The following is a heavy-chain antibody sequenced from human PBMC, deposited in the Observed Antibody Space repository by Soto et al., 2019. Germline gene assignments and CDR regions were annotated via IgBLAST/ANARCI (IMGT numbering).Heavy chain of an antibody. V-gene: IGHV4-4*02. D-gene: IGHD6-19*01. J-gene: IGHJ4*02. Sequence: QVLLQESGPGLVKPSGTLSLSCAVSGASISSSYWWTWVRQPPGKGLEWIGEIYHSGSINYNPSLKSRVTMSVDKSRNQFSLKLSSVTAADTAVYFCARREDSSGWHPGSYFDYWGQGTLATVSS. CDR2: IYHSGSI. CDR3: ARREDSSGWHPGSYFDY. CDR1: GASISSSYW.